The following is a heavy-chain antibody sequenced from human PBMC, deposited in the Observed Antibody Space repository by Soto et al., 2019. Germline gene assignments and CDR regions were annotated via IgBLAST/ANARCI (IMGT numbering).Heavy chain of an antibody. J-gene: IGHJ4*02. Sequence: QVQLVESGGAVVQPGRSLRLSCAASGFTFSSYGMHWVRQAPGKGLEWVAVIWYDGSNKYYADSVKGRFTISRDNSKNTLYLQMNSLRAEDTAVYYCARPYYDFWSGYYDFGYWGQGTLVTVSS. CDR2: IWYDGSNK. D-gene: IGHD3-3*01. CDR3: ARPYYDFWSGYYDFGY. CDR1: GFTFSSYG. V-gene: IGHV3-33*01.